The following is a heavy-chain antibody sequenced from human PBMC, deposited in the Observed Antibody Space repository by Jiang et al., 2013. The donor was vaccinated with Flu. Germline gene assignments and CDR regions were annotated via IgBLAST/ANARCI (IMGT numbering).Heavy chain of an antibody. CDR3: ARWVYDSSGYPSGWFDP. D-gene: IGHD3-22*01. CDR1: GYSFTSYW. V-gene: IGHV5-51*01. Sequence: SLKISCKGSGYSFTSYWIGWVRQMPGKGLEWMGIIYPGDSDTRYSPSFQGQVTISADKSISTAYLQWSSLKASDTAMYYCARWVYDSSGYPSGWFDPWGQGTLVTVSS. CDR2: IYPGDSDT. J-gene: IGHJ5*02.